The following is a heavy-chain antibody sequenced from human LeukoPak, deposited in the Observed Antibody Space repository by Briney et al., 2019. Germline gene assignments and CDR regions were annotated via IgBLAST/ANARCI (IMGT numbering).Heavy chain of an antibody. CDR1: GFTFSSYS. D-gene: IGHD3-10*01. V-gene: IGHV3-21*01. J-gene: IGHJ4*02. Sequence: GGCLRLSCAASGFTFSSYSMNWVRQTPGKGLEWVSSISSGSGYIHYADSVKGRFTISRDNAKKSLYLQMNSLRAEDTAVYYCARDGLGIDYWGQGTLVTVSS. CDR2: ISSGSGYI. CDR3: ARDGLGIDY.